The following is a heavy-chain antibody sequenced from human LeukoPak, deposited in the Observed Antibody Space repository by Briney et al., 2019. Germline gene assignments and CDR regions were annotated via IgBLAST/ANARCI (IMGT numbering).Heavy chain of an antibody. V-gene: IGHV1-69*13. J-gene: IGHJ4*02. CDR3: ARARNYDFWSGYYN. Sequence: ASVKVSCKASGGTFSSYAISWVRQAPGQGLEWMGGIIPIFGTANYAQKFQGRVTITADESTSTAYMELSSLRSEDTAVYYCARARNYDFWSGYYNWGQGTLVTVSS. CDR2: IIPIFGTA. D-gene: IGHD3-3*01. CDR1: GGTFSSYA.